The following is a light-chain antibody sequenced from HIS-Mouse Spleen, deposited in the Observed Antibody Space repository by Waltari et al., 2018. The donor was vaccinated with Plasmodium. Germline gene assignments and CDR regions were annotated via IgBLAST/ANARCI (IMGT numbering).Light chain of an antibody. V-gene: IGKV1-12*01. Sequence: DIQMTQSPSSMSASVRDLVTITCQASQDISNYLNWYPQKPGKAPKLLIYAAPSLQSGVPSRFSGSGSGTDFTLTISSLQPEDFATYYCQQANSFPPSITFGQGTRLEIK. CDR3: QQANSFPPSIT. CDR2: AAP. J-gene: IGKJ5*01. CDR1: QDISNY.